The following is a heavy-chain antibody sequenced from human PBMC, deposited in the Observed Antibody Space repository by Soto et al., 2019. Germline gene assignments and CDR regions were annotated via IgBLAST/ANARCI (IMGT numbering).Heavy chain of an antibody. CDR1: GFTFSSYE. CDR2: ISSSGSTI. D-gene: IGHD3-3*01. Sequence: PGGSLRLSCAASGFTFSSYEMNWVRQAPGKGLEWVSYISSSGSTIYYADSVKGRFTISRDNAKNSLYLQMDSLRAEDTAVYYCARDQVTIFGVVIDYGVDVWGQGTTVTVSS. V-gene: IGHV3-48*03. J-gene: IGHJ6*02. CDR3: ARDQVTIFGVVIDYGVDV.